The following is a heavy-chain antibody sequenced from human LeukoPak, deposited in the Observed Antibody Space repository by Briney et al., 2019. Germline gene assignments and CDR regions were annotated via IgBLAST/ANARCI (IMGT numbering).Heavy chain of an antibody. Sequence: GGSLRLSCAASGFTFSSYGMHWVRQAPGKGLEWVAVISYDGSNKYYADSVKGRFTISRDDSKNTLYLQMNSLRAEDTAVYYCAKDLSIAAAVAPFDYWGQGTLVTVSS. D-gene: IGHD6-13*01. CDR2: ISYDGSNK. V-gene: IGHV3-30*18. J-gene: IGHJ4*02. CDR1: GFTFSSYG. CDR3: AKDLSIAAAVAPFDY.